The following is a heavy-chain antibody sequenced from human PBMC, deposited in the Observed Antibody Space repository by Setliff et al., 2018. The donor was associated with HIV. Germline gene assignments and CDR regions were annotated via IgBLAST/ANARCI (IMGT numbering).Heavy chain of an antibody. D-gene: IGHD6-19*01. Sequence: PSETLSLTCTVSGGSINSGGYYWTWIRQRPGKGLEWIGYIYYSGSTYYNPSLKSRATISVDMSKNQFSLRLSSVTAADTAVYYCIIAYSSGWLAPMGFDSWGQGTLVTVSS. CDR3: IIAYSSGWLAPMGFDS. J-gene: IGHJ4*02. V-gene: IGHV4-31*08. CDR1: GGSINSGGYY. CDR2: IYYSGST.